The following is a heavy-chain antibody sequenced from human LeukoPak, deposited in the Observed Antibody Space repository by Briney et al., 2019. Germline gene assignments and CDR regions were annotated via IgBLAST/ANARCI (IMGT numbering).Heavy chain of an antibody. CDR1: GGSISSSSYY. CDR2: IYYSGST. CDR3: ARQGPITYYYGSGKGPFDY. D-gene: IGHD3-10*01. V-gene: IGHV4-39*01. J-gene: IGHJ4*02. Sequence: PSETLSLTCTVSGGSISSSSYYWGWIRQPPGKGLEWIGSIYYSGSTYYNPSFKSRVTISVGTSKNQFSLKLSSVTAADTAVYYCARQGPITYYYGSGKGPFDYWGQGTLVTVSS.